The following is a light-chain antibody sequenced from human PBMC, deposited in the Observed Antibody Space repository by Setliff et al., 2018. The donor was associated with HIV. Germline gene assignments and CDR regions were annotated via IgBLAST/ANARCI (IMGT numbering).Light chain of an antibody. CDR2: EVI. J-gene: IGLJ1*01. CDR3: SSYTNNNFCYV. V-gene: IGLV2-14*01. CDR1: TSDVGDFKY. Sequence: QSALTQPASVSGSPGQSITISCTKTTSDVGDFKYVSWYQLHPGKAPKLLIYEVIYRPSGVSSRFSGSKSGNTASLTISGLQAEDEADYYCSSYTNNNFCYVFGTGTKVTVL.